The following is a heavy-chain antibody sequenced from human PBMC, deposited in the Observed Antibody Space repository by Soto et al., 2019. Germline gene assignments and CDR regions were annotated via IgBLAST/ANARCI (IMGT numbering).Heavy chain of an antibody. D-gene: IGHD2-15*01. CDR3: ARDCGSGGSCSDY. CDR2: FISSSIYI. CDR1: GFTFSSYS. V-gene: IGHV3-21*01. J-gene: IGHJ4*02. Sequence: PGGSLRLSCAASGFTFSSYSMNWVRQAPGKGLEWVSSFISSSIYIYYADSVKGRFTISRDNAKNSLFLQMNSLRAEDTAVYYCARDCGSGGSCSDYWGQGTLVTVSS.